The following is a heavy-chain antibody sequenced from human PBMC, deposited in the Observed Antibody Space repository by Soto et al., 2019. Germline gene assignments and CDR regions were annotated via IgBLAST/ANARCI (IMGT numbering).Heavy chain of an antibody. D-gene: IGHD2-15*01. Sequence: ASVKVSCKASGYTFTGYYMHWVRQAPGQGLEWMGWINPNSGGTNYAQKFQGWVTMTRDTSISTAYMELSRLRSDDTAVYYCARDLIRPGVAATPYYHYGMDVWGQGTTVTVSS. CDR2: INPNSGGT. CDR3: ARDLIRPGVAATPYYHYGMDV. V-gene: IGHV1-2*04. J-gene: IGHJ6*02. CDR1: GYTFTGYY.